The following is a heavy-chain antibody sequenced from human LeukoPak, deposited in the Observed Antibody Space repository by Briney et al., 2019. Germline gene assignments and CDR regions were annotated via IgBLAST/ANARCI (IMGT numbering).Heavy chain of an antibody. CDR3: AREAGTAMAPFDY. V-gene: IGHV1-46*01. CDR1: GYTFTSYY. D-gene: IGHD5-18*01. CDR2: ISTSGGST. Sequence: SVNVSCKASGYTFTSYYIHWVRQAPGQGLEWMGIISTSGGSTSYAQKFQGRVTMNRDTSTSTVYMELSSLRSEDTSLYYCAREAGTAMAPFDYWGQGTMVTVSS. J-gene: IGHJ4*02.